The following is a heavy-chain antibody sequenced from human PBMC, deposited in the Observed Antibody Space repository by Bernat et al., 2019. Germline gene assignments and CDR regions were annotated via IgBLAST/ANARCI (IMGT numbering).Heavy chain of an antibody. V-gene: IGHV3-23*01. CDR3: AKDQDVQQWMVLAFNI. CDR2: ISGSCGST. J-gene: IGHJ3*02. CDR1: GFTFSSYA. Sequence: EVQLLESGGGLVQPGGSLRPSCAASGFTFSSYAMSWVRQAPGKGLERVSAISGSCGSTYYADSVKGRFTISRDNSKNTLYLQMNSLRAEETAVYYCAKDQDVQQWMVLAFNIWGQGTMVTVSS. D-gene: IGHD6-19*01.